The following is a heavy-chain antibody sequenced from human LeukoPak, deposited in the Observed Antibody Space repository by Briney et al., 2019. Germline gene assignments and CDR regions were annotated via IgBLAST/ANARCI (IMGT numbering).Heavy chain of an antibody. CDR1: RYTLARYA. CDR2: INTNTGNP. CDR3: ARTGGYPTDAFDI. D-gene: IGHD3-22*01. V-gene: IGHV7-4-1*02. J-gene: IGHJ3*02. Sequence: GCSVKVSCKASRYTLARYAMTWGLRAGGHRVEGMGWINTNTGNPTYAQGFTGRFVFSLDTSVSTAYLQISSLKAEDTAVYYCARTGGYPTDAFDIWGQGTMVTVSS.